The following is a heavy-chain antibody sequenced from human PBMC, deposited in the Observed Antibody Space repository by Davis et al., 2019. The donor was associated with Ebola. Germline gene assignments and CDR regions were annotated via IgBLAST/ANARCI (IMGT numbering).Heavy chain of an antibody. Sequence: SLKISCAASGFTFDAYDMHWVRQAPGKGLEWVSGISWHSVNIGYADSVKGRFTISRDNSKKTLYLQMNSLRVEDTAIYYCAKHQVYCSTTNCYIWGQGTMATVSS. V-gene: IGHV3-9*01. CDR3: AKHQVYCSTTNCYI. D-gene: IGHD2-2*01. CDR2: ISWHSVNI. CDR1: GFTFDAYD. J-gene: IGHJ3*02.